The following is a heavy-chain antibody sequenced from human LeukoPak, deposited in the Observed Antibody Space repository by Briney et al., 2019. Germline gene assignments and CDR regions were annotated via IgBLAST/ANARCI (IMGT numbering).Heavy chain of an antibody. CDR1: GGTFSSYA. V-gene: IGHV1-69*13. CDR2: IIPIFGTA. Sequence: ASVKVSCKASGGTFSSYAISWVRQAPGQGLEWMGGIIPIFGTANYAQKFQGRVTITADESTSTAYMEPSSLRSEDTAVYYCARDPGYCSSTSCYGGFDYWGQGTLVTVSS. CDR3: ARDPGYCSSTSCYGGFDY. D-gene: IGHD2-2*01. J-gene: IGHJ4*02.